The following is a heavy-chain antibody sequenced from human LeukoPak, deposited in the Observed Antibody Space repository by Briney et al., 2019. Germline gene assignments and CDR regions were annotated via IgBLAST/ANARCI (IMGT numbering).Heavy chain of an antibody. V-gene: IGHV4-59*06. CDR3: ARDPYGSGYFDY. CDR1: GGSISSYY. Sequence: SETLSLTCTVSGGSISSYYWSWIRQHPGKGLEWIGYIYYSGSTYYNPSLKSRVTISVDTSKNQFSLKLSSVTAADTAVYYCARDPYGSGYFDYWGQGTLVTVSS. J-gene: IGHJ4*02. D-gene: IGHD3-10*01. CDR2: IYYSGST.